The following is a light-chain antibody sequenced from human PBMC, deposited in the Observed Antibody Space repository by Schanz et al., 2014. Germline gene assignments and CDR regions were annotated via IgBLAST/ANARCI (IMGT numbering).Light chain of an antibody. CDR2: EGS. CDR1: TSDIGSYDF. J-gene: IGLJ2*01. CDR3: SSYTSSSTLI. Sequence: QSALTQPASVSGAPGQSITISCTGTTSDIGSYDFVSWYRQHPGEAPKLMIYEGSKRPSGVSNRFSGSKSGNTASLTISGLQTEDEADYYCSSYTSSSTLIFGGGTKLTVL. V-gene: IGLV2-14*02.